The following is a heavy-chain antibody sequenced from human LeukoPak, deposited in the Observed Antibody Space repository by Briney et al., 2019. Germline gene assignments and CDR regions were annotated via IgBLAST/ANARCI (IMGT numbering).Heavy chain of an antibody. V-gene: IGHV1-8*03. D-gene: IGHD3-22*01. CDR3: AKLDSITMIVVVKSFDY. Sequence: ASVKVSCKASGYTFTSYDINWVRQVTGQGLEWMGWMNPKSGNTGYAQKFQGRVTITRNTSISTAYMEVSSLRYEDTAVYYCAKLDSITMIVVVKSFDYWGQGTLVTVSS. CDR2: MNPKSGNT. J-gene: IGHJ4*02. CDR1: GYTFTSYD.